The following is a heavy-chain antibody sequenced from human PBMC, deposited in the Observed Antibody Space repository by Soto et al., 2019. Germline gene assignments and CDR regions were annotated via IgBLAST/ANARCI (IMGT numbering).Heavy chain of an antibody. CDR1: GGSLTSNNW. D-gene: IGHD1-7*01. CDR2: IYRTGST. J-gene: IGHJ4*02. CDR3: ASRDPGTSVDY. V-gene: IGHV4-4*02. Sequence: SETLSLTCAVSGGSLTSNNWWTWVRQPPGQGLEWIGEIYRTGSTNYNPSLKSRVTISLDKSENQFSLKVTSLTAADTAVYYCASRDPGTSVDYWGQGALVTVSS.